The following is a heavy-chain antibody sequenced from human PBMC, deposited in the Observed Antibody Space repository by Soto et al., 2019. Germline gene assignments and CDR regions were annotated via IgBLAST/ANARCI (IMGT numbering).Heavy chain of an antibody. CDR3: ARERVTATTYYFDY. CDR2: IYTSGST. J-gene: IGHJ4*02. D-gene: IGHD2-21*02. Sequence: SETLSLTCTVSGGSISSYYWSWIRQPAGKGLEWIGRIYTSGSTNYNPSLKSRVTMSVDTSKNQFSLKLSSVTAADTAVYYCARERVTATTYYFDYWGQGTLVTVSS. CDR1: GGSISSYY. V-gene: IGHV4-4*07.